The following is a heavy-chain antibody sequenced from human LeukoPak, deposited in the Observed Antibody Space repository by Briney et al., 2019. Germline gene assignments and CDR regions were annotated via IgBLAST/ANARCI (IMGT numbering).Heavy chain of an antibody. CDR1: GSRFTNYW. Sequence: GAPLKISCKGSGSRFTNYWIAWVRQMPGRGLEWMGIIYPGDSETRYSPSFQGQVTISGDRSISTAYLQGSSLKASDTAMCYCARGRYCTSTSCSHFDYWGQGTLVTVSS. J-gene: IGHJ4*02. CDR2: IYPGDSET. D-gene: IGHD2-2*01. V-gene: IGHV5-51*01. CDR3: ARGRYCTSTSCSHFDY.